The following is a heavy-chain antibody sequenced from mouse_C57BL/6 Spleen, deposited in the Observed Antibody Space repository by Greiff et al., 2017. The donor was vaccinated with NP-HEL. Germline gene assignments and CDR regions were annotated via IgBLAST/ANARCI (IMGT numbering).Heavy chain of an antibody. CDR3: ARSGSNFYAMDY. V-gene: IGHV1-69*01. D-gene: IGHD2-5*01. Sequence: QVQLQQPGAELVMPGASVKLSCKASGYTFTSYWMPWVKQRPGQGLEWIGEIDPSDSYTNYNQKFKGKSTLTVDKSSSTAYMQLSSLTSEDSAVYYCARSGSNFYAMDYWGQGTSVTVSS. CDR1: GYTFTSYW. J-gene: IGHJ4*01. CDR2: IDPSDSYT.